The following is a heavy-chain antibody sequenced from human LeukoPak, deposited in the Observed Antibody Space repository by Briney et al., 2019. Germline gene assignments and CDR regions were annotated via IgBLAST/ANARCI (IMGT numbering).Heavy chain of an antibody. V-gene: IGHV3-20*04. D-gene: IGHD6-13*01. CDR3: AKRLSSSSTWYYFDY. CDR1: GFTFDDYG. J-gene: IGHJ4*02. CDR2: INWNGGST. Sequence: GGSLRLSCAASGFTFDDYGMSWVRQAPGKGLEWVSEINWNGGSTGYTDSVKGRFTISRDNSKNTLYLQMNSLRAEDTAVYYCAKRLSSSSTWYYFDYWGQGTLVTVSS.